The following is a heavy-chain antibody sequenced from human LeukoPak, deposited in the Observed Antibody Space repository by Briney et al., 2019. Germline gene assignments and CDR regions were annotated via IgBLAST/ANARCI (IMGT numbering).Heavy chain of an antibody. Sequence: SETLSLTCAVYGGSFSGYYWSWIRQPPGKGRNGMGEINHIGSTNYNPSLKSRVTISVDTSKNQFSLKLSSVTAADTAVYYCARGRRGLRYFDWLAGSYFDYWGQGTLVTVSS. CDR2: INHIGST. D-gene: IGHD3-9*01. J-gene: IGHJ4*02. CDR1: GGSFSGYY. CDR3: ARGRRGLRYFDWLAGSYFDY. V-gene: IGHV4-34*01.